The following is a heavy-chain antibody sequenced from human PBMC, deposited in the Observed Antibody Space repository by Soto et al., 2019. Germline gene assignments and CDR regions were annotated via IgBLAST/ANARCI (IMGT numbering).Heavy chain of an antibody. CDR3: ARDPAAAGIFYYYYGMDV. V-gene: IGHV3-33*01. CDR1: GFTFSSYG. J-gene: IGHJ6*02. CDR2: IWYDGSNK. Sequence: PGGSLRLSCAASGFTFSSYGMHWVRQAPGKGLEWVAVIWYDGSNKYYADSVKGRFTISRDNSKNTLYLQMNSLRAEDTAVYYCARDPAAAGIFYYYYGMDVWGQGTTVTVSS. D-gene: IGHD6-13*01.